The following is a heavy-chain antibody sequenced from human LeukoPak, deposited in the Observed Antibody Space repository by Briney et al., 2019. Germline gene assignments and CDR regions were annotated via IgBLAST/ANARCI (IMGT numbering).Heavy chain of an antibody. CDR1: GGSISSSSYY. Sequence: SETLSLTCTVSGGSISSSSYYWGWIRQPPGKGLEWIGSIYYSGSTYYNPSLKSRVTISVDTSKNQFSLKLSSATAADTAVYYCARTNGGIVGAPLFGDYFDYWGQGTLVTVSS. D-gene: IGHD1-26*01. CDR2: IYYSGST. J-gene: IGHJ4*02. V-gene: IGHV4-39*01. CDR3: ARTNGGIVGAPLFGDYFDY.